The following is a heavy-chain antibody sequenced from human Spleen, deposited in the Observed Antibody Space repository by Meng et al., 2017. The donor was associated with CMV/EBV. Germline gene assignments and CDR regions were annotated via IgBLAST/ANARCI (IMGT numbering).Heavy chain of an antibody. CDR3: ASDRGLGNPDFNWFDP. D-gene: IGHD3/OR15-3a*01. V-gene: IGHV1-69*05. Sequence: GTFNRSCVNWVPPAPGRGREWMGGVLPSVGRRHSAQRFQGRLTITTGEYRTTYYMDLSNLRSDDTAVYYCASDRGLGNPDFNWFDPWGQGTLVTVSS. CDR1: GTFNRSC. CDR2: VLPSVGRR. J-gene: IGHJ5*02.